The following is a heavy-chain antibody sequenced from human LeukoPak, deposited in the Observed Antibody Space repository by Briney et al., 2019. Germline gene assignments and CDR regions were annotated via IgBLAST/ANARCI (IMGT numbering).Heavy chain of an antibody. Sequence: ASVKVSCKASGYTFTSYDINWVRQATGQGLEWMGWMNPNSGNTGYAQKFQGRVTMTRDTSISTAYMEVNRLTSDDTAFYYCARDIAPSGAWWLDSWGQGTLITVSS. V-gene: IGHV1-8*01. CDR1: GYTFTSYD. CDR2: MNPNSGNT. CDR3: ARDIAPSGAWWLDS. J-gene: IGHJ5*01. D-gene: IGHD6-13*01.